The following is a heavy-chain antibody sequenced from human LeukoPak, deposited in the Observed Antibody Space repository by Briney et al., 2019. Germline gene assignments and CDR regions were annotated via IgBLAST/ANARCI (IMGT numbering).Heavy chain of an antibody. V-gene: IGHV3-21*01. Sequence: GGSLRLSCAASGFTLSSYSMNWVRQAPGKGLEWVSFISSSSSYIYYGDSVKGRFTISRDNVKNSVYLQMNSLRAEDTAVYYCARDRPFYGDFYYYMDVWGKGTTVTVSS. CDR2: ISSSSSYI. D-gene: IGHD4-17*01. J-gene: IGHJ6*03. CDR3: ARDRPFYGDFYYYMDV. CDR1: GFTLSSYS.